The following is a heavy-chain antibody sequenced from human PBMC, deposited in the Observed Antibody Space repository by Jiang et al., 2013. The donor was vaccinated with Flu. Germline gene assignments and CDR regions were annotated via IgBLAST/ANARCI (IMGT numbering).Heavy chain of an antibody. CDR2: ISHSGSN. Sequence: LLKPSETLSLTCIISGGSVTFYYWNWIRQPPGKGLEWIGYISHSGSNNHNPSLESRVNISVDASSNQFSLKLDSVTAADTAVYYCARARNDYGDSRTGLDIWGQGILVTVSS. J-gene: IGHJ4*02. CDR3: ARARNDYGDSRTGLDI. CDR1: GGSVTFYY. D-gene: IGHD4-17*01. V-gene: IGHV4-59*02.